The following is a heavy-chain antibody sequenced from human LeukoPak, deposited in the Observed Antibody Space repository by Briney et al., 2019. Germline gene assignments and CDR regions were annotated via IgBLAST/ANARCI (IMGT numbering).Heavy chain of an antibody. J-gene: IGHJ4*02. D-gene: IGHD3-10*01. Sequence: PSETLSLTCAVYGGSFSDYDWTWVRQPPGKGLEWIGEINHSGSTNYNPSLKSRVTISVDTSKNQFSLNLSSVPASDTAVYYCARRGGSGRSFDYWGQGILVTVSS. CDR3: ARRGGSGRSFDY. CDR2: INHSGST. CDR1: GGSFSDYD. V-gene: IGHV4-34*01.